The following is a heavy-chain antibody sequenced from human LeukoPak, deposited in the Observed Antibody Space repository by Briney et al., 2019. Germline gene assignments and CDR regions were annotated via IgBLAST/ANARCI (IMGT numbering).Heavy chain of an antibody. J-gene: IGHJ4*02. V-gene: IGHV3-64D*06. CDR1: GFTFSSYA. D-gene: IGHD3-10*01. Sequence: GGSLRLSCSASGFTFSSYAMHWVRQAPGKGLEYVSAISSNGGSTYYVDSVKGRFTISRDNSKNTLYLQMSSLRAEDTAVYYCVKDRRITMVRGVARGVYFDYWGQGTLVTVSS. CDR2: ISSNGGST. CDR3: VKDRRITMVRGVARGVYFDY.